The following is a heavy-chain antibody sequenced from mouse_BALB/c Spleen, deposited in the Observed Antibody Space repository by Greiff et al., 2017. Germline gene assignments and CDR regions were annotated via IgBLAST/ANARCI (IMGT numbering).Heavy chain of an antibody. J-gene: IGHJ3*01. D-gene: IGHD2-14*01. CDR2: ILPGSGST. V-gene: IGHV1-9*01. CDR1: GYTFSSYW. Sequence: VKLMESGAELMKPGASVKISCKATGYTFSSYWIEWVKQRPGHGLEWIGEILPGSGSTNYNEKFKGKASFTADTSSNTAYMQLSSLTSEDSAVYYCAGVRLAYWGQGTLVTVSA. CDR3: AGVRLAY.